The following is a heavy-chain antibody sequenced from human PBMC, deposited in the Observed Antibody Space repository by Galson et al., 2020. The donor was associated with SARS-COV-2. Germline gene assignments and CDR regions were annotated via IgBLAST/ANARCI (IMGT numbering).Heavy chain of an antibody. J-gene: IGHJ3*02. V-gene: IGHV3-21*01. D-gene: IGHD3-22*01. Sequence: GESLKISCVASGFTFTTYSMNWVRQAPGKGLEWISSISSSSSYIYQSDSVKGRFTISRDNAKKSLYLQMNSLRAEDTAVYYCTKDDQRGGYYLGASDIWGQGTMVTVSS. CDR2: ISSSSSYI. CDR3: TKDDQRGGYYLGASDI. CDR1: GFTFTTYS.